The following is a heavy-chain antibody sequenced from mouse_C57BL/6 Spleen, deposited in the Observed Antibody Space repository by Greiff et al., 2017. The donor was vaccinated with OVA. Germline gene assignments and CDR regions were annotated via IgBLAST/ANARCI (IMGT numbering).Heavy chain of an antibody. CDR1: GYSITSGYY. J-gene: IGHJ2*01. Sequence: DVKLQESGPGLVKPSQSLSLTCSVTGYSITSGYYWNWIRQFPGNKLEWMGYISYDGSNNYNPSLKNRISITRDTSKNQFFLKLNSVTTEDTATYYCARDQAYWGQGTTLTVSS. CDR3: ARDQAY. D-gene: IGHD3-2*02. V-gene: IGHV3-6*01. CDR2: ISYDGSN.